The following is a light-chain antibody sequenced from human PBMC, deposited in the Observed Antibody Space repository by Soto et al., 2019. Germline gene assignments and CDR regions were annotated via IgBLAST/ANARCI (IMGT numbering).Light chain of an antibody. CDR2: DAS. Sequence: DIQMTQSPSTLSASVGDRVTITCRASQSISSWLAWYQQKPGQAPKVLIYDASSLESGVPSRFSGSGSGTEFTLTISSLQPDDLATYYCQQYNTYWTFGQGTKVDIK. CDR3: QQYNTYWT. V-gene: IGKV1-5*01. J-gene: IGKJ1*01. CDR1: QSISSW.